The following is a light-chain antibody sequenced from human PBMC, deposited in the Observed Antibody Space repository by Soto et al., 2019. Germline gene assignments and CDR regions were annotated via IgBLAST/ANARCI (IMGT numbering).Light chain of an antibody. Sequence: EIVMTQSPATLSVSPGERAPLSCRASQSVSSDLAWYQQKPGQAPRLLIYDASTSATGIPVRFSGSGSGTEFTLTISSLQSEDFALYYCQQYNKWPPLTFGGGTKVEI. CDR1: QSVSSD. CDR3: QQYNKWPPLT. CDR2: DAS. J-gene: IGKJ4*01. V-gene: IGKV3-15*01.